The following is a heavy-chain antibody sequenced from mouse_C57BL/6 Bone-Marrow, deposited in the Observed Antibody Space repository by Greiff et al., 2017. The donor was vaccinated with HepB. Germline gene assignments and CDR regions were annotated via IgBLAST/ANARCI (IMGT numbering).Heavy chain of an antibody. CDR1: GYAFSSSW. CDR3: ALYYGNYWYLDV. J-gene: IGHJ1*03. D-gene: IGHD2-1*01. Sequence: QVQLQQSGPELVKPGASVKISCKASGYAFSSSWMNWVKQRPGKGLEWIGRIYPGDGDTNYNGKFKGKATLTADKSSSTAYMQLSSLTSEDSAVYFCALYYGNYWYLDVWGTGTTVTVSS. CDR2: IYPGDGDT. V-gene: IGHV1-82*01.